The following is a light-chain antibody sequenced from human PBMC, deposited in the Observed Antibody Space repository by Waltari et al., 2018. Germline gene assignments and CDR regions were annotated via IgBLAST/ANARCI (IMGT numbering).Light chain of an antibody. CDR2: GKD. V-gene: IGLV3-19*01. J-gene: IGLJ3*02. CDR1: SLRTSY. CDR3: SSRNGRANQVV. Sequence: SSELTQDPAVSVALGQTVRFTCQGDSLRTSYASWYQLKPGQAPVLFFYGKDKRPSGIPDRISGYSSGTTSSLTITGAQAEDEADYYCSSRNGRANQVVFAGGTKVTVL.